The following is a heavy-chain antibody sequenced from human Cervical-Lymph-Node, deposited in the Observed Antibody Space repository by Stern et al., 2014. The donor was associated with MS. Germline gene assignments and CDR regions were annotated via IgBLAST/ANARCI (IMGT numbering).Heavy chain of an antibody. D-gene: IGHD3-22*01. J-gene: IGHJ5*02. V-gene: IGHV4-61*01. CDR2: VYYSGSS. Sequence: QLQLQESGPGLVKPSETLSLTCTVSGGSVTSGSYYWSWIRQPPGKGLEWIGYVYYSGSSYHNPSFKSRVTISVDTSKNQFSLKLNSVTAADTALYYCARTTYYDTPFDPWGQGTLVTVSS. CDR3: ARTTYYDTPFDP. CDR1: GGSVTSGSYY.